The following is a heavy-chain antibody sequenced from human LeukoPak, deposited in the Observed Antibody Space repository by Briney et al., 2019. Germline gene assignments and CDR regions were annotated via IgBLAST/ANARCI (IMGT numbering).Heavy chain of an antibody. CDR3: ARDIFRIAAAIYYFDY. J-gene: IGHJ4*02. CDR1: GGSISSSSYY. V-gene: IGHV4-39*07. D-gene: IGHD6-13*01. CDR2: IYYSGST. Sequence: PSETLSLTCTVSGGSISSSSYYWGWIRQPPGKGLEWIGSIYYSGSTYYNPSLKSRVTISVDTSKNQFSLKLSSVTAADTAVYYCARDIFRIAAAIYYFDYWGQGTLVTVSS.